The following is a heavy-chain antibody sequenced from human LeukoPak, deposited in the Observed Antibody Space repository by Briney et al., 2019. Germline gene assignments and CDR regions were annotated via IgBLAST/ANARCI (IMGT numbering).Heavy chain of an antibody. V-gene: IGHV3-33*01. CDR3: ARDSGVGGVIINRKPLDY. D-gene: IGHD3-10*01. CDR1: GFTFSDSG. Sequence: PGRSLRLSCAASGFTFSDSGMHWVRRAPGKGLEWVAVIWYDGSNKYYADSVKGRFTISRDNSKNTLYLQMNSLRAEDTAVYYCARDSGVGGVIINRKPLDYWGQGTLVTVSS. CDR2: IWYDGSNK. J-gene: IGHJ4*02.